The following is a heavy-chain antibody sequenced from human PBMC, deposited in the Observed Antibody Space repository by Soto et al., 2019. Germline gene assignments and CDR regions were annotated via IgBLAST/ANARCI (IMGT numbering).Heavy chain of an antibody. CDR3: AKGGVVRAAMPDY. J-gene: IGHJ4*02. CDR1: GGTFSSYT. Sequence: QVQLVQSGAEVKKPGSSVKVSCKASGGTFSSYTISWVRQAPGQGLEWMGRIIPILGIANYAQKFQGRVTITADKSRSTPYMELTSVRSEYTAVYYCAKGGVVRAAMPDYWGQGTLVTVSS. D-gene: IGHD2-2*01. V-gene: IGHV1-69*02. CDR2: IIPILGIA.